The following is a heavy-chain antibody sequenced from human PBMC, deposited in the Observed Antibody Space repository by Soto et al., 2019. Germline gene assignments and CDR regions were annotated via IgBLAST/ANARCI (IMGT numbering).Heavy chain of an antibody. V-gene: IGHV5-51*01. Sequence: GESLKISCQGSGYRFTSYWIGWVRQMPGKGLEWMGIIYPGDSDTRYSPSFQGQVTISADKSISTAYLQWSSLKASDTAMYYCARQVRHDFWSGYYTEGNWFDPWGQGTLVTVSS. CDR2: IYPGDSDT. CDR3: ARQVRHDFWSGYYTEGNWFDP. J-gene: IGHJ5*02. D-gene: IGHD3-3*01. CDR1: GYRFTSYW.